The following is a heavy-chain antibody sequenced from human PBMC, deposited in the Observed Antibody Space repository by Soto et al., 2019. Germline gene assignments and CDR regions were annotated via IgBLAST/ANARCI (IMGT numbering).Heavy chain of an antibody. CDR1: GASINSGDYY. Sequence: ASETLSLTCTVSGASINSGDYYWSWIRQPPGKGLEWIGYIYYSGSIYHNPSLKSRVIISVDTPKNQFSLKLSSVTAADTAVYYCATVPTYYYDGSGYANAFDVWGQGTMVTVSS. CDR2: IYYSGSI. D-gene: IGHD3-22*01. CDR3: ATVPTYYYDGSGYANAFDV. J-gene: IGHJ3*01. V-gene: IGHV4-30-4*01.